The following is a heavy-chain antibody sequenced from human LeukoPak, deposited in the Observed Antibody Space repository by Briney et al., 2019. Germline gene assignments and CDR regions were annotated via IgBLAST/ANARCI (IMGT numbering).Heavy chain of an antibody. CDR2: ISGSGGST. D-gene: IGHD2-2*01. CDR3: ARVGWYCSSTSCSTFDY. J-gene: IGHJ4*02. Sequence: GGSLRLSCAASGFTFSSYAMSWVRQAPGKGLEWVSAISGSGGSTYYADSVKGRFTISRDNAKNSLYLQMNSLRAEDTAVYYCARVGWYCSSTSCSTFDYWGQGTLVTVSS. V-gene: IGHV3-23*01. CDR1: GFTFSSYA.